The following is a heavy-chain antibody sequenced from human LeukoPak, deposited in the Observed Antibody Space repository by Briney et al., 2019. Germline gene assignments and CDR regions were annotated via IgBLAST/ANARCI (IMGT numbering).Heavy chain of an antibody. V-gene: IGHV3-74*01. D-gene: IGHD4-17*01. Sequence: GGSLRLSCAASGFTFSSYWMHWVRQAPGKGLVWVSRINSDGSSTSYADSVKGRSTISRDNAKNTLYLQMNSLRAEDTAVYYCARQSSVTRSGLDSWGQGTLVTVSS. CDR1: GFTFSSYW. CDR2: INSDGSST. J-gene: IGHJ4*02. CDR3: ARQSSVTRSGLDS.